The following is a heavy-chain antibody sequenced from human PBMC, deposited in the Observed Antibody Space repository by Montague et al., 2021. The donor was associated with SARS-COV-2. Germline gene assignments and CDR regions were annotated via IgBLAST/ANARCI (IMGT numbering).Heavy chain of an antibody. CDR1: GGSISSGGYY. V-gene: IGHV4-31*03. Sequence: TLSLTCTVSGGSISSGGYYWSWIRQHPGKGLEWIGYIYNSGSTYYNPSLKSRVTISVDTSKNQFSLKLSSVTAADTAVYYCARVQGITMIVVVIGAFDIWGQGTMVTVSS. J-gene: IGHJ3*02. CDR2: IYNSGST. D-gene: IGHD3-22*01. CDR3: ARVQGITMIVVVIGAFDI.